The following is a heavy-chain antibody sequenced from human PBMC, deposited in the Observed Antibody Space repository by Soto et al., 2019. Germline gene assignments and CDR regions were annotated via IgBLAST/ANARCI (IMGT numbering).Heavy chain of an antibody. J-gene: IGHJ6*03. Sequence: GGSLRLSCAASGFTFSSYSMNWVRQAPGKGLEWVSSISSSSSYIYYADSVKGRFTISRDNAKNSLYLQMNSLRAEDTAVYYCAIPPPAGQIAAAGHGNYYYMDVWGKGTTVTVSS. CDR2: ISSSSSYI. CDR1: GFTFSSYS. CDR3: AIPPPAGQIAAAGHGNYYYMDV. D-gene: IGHD6-13*01. V-gene: IGHV3-21*01.